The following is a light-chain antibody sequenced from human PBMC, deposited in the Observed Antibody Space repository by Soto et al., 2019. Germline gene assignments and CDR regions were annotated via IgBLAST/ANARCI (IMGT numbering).Light chain of an antibody. Sequence: QSVLTQTPSVSGDPGQKITMSCTGSSSNIGAGYDVHWYQQLPGAAPRLLIYADNNRPSGVPDRFSASNSGTAASLAITGLQGEDEAVYYCQSYDTSLSGVIFGAGTQLTVL. CDR1: SSNIGAGYD. CDR3: QSYDTSLSGVI. J-gene: IGLJ2*01. V-gene: IGLV1-40*01. CDR2: ADN.